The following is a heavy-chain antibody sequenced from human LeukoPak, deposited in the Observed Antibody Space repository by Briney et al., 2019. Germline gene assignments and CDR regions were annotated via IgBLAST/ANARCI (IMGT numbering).Heavy chain of an antibody. CDR1: GGSISSYY. V-gene: IGHV4-59*01. Sequence: SETLSLTCTVSGGSISSYYWSWIRQPPGTGLEWIGYIYYSGSTNYNPSLKSRVTISVDTSKNQFSLKLRSVTAADTAVYYCARFDSSGSDAFDIWGQGTMVTVSS. J-gene: IGHJ3*02. D-gene: IGHD3-22*01. CDR2: IYYSGST. CDR3: ARFDSSGSDAFDI.